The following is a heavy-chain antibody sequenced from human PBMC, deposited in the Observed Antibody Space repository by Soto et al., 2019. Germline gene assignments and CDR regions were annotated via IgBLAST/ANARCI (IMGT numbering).Heavy chain of an antibody. V-gene: IGHV1-69*12. CDR3: ARKTYYYDSSGYYSGYYFDY. D-gene: IGHD3-22*01. CDR2: IIPIFGTA. J-gene: IGHJ4*02. CDR1: GGTFSSYA. Sequence: QVQLVQSGAEVKKPGSSVKVSCKASGGTFSSYAISWVRQAPGQGLEWMGGIIPIFGTANYAQKFQGRVTITADESXXTXYXXLSSLRSEDTAVYYCARKTYYYDSSGYYSGYYFDYWGQGTLVTVSS.